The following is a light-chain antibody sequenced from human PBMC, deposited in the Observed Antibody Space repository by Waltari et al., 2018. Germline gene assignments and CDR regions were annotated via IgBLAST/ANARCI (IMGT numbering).Light chain of an antibody. CDR2: GAS. CDR1: QSVGTY. J-gene: IGKJ1*01. CDR3: QKYERLPAT. V-gene: IGKV3-20*01. Sequence: EIVLTQSPGPLSLSPGERATLSCRASQSVGTYFAWYQQTPGQAPRLLIYGASNRAAGIPDRFSGSGSGTDFSLTISRLEPEDFAVYYCQKYERLPATFGQGTKVEIK.